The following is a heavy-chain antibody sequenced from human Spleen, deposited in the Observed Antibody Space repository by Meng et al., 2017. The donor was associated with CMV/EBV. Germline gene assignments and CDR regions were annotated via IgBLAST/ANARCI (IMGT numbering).Heavy chain of an antibody. Sequence: GGSLRLSCVASGFTFSDYYMTWMRQAPGKGLEWVSYITDDSSSRYYADSVKGRFNISRDNAKNSLYLHVNSLRAEDTAVYYCARVLFYYDTSGYYFSDHWGQGTLVTVSS. J-gene: IGHJ4*02. CDR1: GFTFSDYY. D-gene: IGHD3-22*01. CDR2: ITDDSSSR. CDR3: ARVLFYYDTSGYYFSDH. V-gene: IGHV3-11*01.